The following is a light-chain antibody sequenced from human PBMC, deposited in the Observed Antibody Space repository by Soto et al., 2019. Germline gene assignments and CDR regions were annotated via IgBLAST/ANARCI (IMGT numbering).Light chain of an antibody. CDR1: QSVSNNY. CDR2: GSS. V-gene: IGKV3-20*01. Sequence: EVVLTQSPGTLSLSPGERATHSCRASQSVSNNYFAWYQQKPGQAPRLLIFGSSDRATGIPDRFSGSGSGTDFTLTISRLEPEDFAVYYCQQYGSSPPYTFGQGTQLEIK. CDR3: QQYGSSPPYT. J-gene: IGKJ2*01.